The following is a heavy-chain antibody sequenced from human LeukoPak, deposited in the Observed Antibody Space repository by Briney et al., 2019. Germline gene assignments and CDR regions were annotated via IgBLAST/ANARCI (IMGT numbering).Heavy chain of an antibody. Sequence: GGSLRLSCAASGFTFSSYAMSWVRQAPGKGLEWVSAISGSCGSSYYADSVRGRFTISRDNSKNTLYLQMNSLRAEDTAVYYCAKGDFTMVRGVNDYWGQGTLVTVSS. D-gene: IGHD3-10*01. CDR2: ISGSCGSS. CDR1: GFTFSSYA. V-gene: IGHV3-23*01. J-gene: IGHJ4*02. CDR3: AKGDFTMVRGVNDY.